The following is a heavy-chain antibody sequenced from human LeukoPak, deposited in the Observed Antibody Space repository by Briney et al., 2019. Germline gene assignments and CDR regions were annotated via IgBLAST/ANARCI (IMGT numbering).Heavy chain of an antibody. CDR3: AKAGPRYSSSSDPSQFFDY. J-gene: IGHJ4*02. CDR2: IWYDGSNK. Sequence: PGGSLRLSCAASGFTFSSYGMHWVRQAPGKGLEWVAVIWYDGSNKHYADSVKGRFTISGDNSKNTLYLQMNSLRAEDTAVYYCAKAGPRYSSSSDPSQFFDYWGQGTLVTVSS. CDR1: GFTFSSYG. D-gene: IGHD6-6*01. V-gene: IGHV3-33*06.